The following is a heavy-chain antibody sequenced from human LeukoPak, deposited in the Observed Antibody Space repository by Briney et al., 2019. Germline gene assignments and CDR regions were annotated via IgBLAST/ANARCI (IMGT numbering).Heavy chain of an antibody. CDR2: INHSGSP. J-gene: IGHJ4*02. Sequence: SETLSLTCAVYGGSFSGYYWSWIRQPPGKGLEWIGEINHSGSPNNNPSLKSRVSISFDTSKNQFSLKLTSVTAADTAVYYCGSRRTAMFGVIKGPIDYWGQGTLVTVSS. CDR1: GGSFSGYY. V-gene: IGHV4-34*01. D-gene: IGHD3-3*01. CDR3: GSRRTAMFGVIKGPIDY.